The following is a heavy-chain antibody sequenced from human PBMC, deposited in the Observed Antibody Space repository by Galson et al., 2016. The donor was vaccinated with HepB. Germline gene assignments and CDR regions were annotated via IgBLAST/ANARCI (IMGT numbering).Heavy chain of an antibody. J-gene: IGHJ6*03. CDR3: ARADYYYYSMDV. V-gene: IGHV3-53*01. Sequence: SLRLSCAASGFTVSSNYMSWVRQAPGKGLEWVSVIYSGGSTYDADSVKGRFTISRDNSKNTLYLQMNSLRAEDTAVYYCARADYYYYSMDVWGKGTTVTVSS. CDR2: IYSGGST. CDR1: GFTVSSNY.